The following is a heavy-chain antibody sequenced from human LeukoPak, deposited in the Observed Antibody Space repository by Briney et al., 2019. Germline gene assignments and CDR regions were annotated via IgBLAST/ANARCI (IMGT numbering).Heavy chain of an antibody. J-gene: IGHJ6*04. CDR3: ARLIGYCSSTSCWDYYYYGMDV. CDR2: IYYSGST. Sequence: SETLSLTCTVSGGPISSYYWSWIRQPPGKGLEWIGYIYYSGSTNYNPSLKSRVTISVDTSKHQYSLKLSSVTAADTAVYYCARLIGYCSSTSCWDYYYYGMDVWGKGTTVSVSS. D-gene: IGHD2-2*01. V-gene: IGHV4-59*01. CDR1: GGPISSYY.